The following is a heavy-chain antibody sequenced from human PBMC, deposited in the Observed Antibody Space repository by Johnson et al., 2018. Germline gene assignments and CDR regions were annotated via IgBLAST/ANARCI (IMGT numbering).Heavy chain of an antibody. V-gene: IGHV3-23*04. D-gene: IGHD3-16*01. CDR3: AKLGNRVPKDAYGMDV. J-gene: IGHJ6*02. CDR1: GFTFSSYA. Sequence: VQLVQSGGGLVQPGGSLRLSCAASGFTFSSYAMSWVRQAPGKGLEWVSGISGSGGSTYYADSVKGRFTISRDNSKNTLCVQMNSLRAEDTAVYYCAKLGNRVPKDAYGMDVWGQGTTVSVSS. CDR2: ISGSGGST.